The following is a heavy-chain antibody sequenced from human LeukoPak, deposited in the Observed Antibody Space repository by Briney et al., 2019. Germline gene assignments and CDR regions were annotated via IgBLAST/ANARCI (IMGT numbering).Heavy chain of an antibody. D-gene: IGHD2/OR15-2a*01. J-gene: IGHJ4*02. V-gene: IGHV3-7*04. CDR2: IKQDGSQK. CDR1: GFIFSSYW. Sequence: PGGSLRLSCAASGFIFSSYWMSWVRQAPGKGLEWVANIKQDGSQKYYVDSVRGRFTISRDNAKNSLYLQMNSLTAEDTAVYYCARLYCNIPTCYANLDSWGQGILVAVSS. CDR3: ARLYCNIPTCYANLDS.